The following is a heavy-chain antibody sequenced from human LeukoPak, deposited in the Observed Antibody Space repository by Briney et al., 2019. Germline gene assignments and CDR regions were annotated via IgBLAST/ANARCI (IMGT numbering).Heavy chain of an antibody. CDR3: AREGVITIFGVGYYFDY. CDR2: IYHSGST. V-gene: IGHV4-30-2*01. CDR1: GGSISSGGYY. Sequence: PSQTLSLTCTVSGGSISSGGYYWRWIRQPPGKGLEWIGYIYHSGSTYYNPSLKSRVTISVDRSKNQFSLKLSSVTAADTAVYYCAREGVITIFGVGYYFDYWGQGTLVTVSS. J-gene: IGHJ4*02. D-gene: IGHD3-3*01.